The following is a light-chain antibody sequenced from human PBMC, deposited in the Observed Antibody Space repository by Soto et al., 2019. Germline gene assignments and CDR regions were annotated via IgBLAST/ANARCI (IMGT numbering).Light chain of an antibody. Sequence: QAVVTQPPSASGSPGQSVTISCTGTSSDVGTYNYVSWYQQHPGKAPKLMIYEVTNRPSGVPGRFSGSKSGNTASLTVSGLQTEDEADYYCSSYAGNNKLIFGGGTKLTVL. CDR3: SSYAGNNKLI. CDR2: EVT. CDR1: SSDVGTYNY. V-gene: IGLV2-8*01. J-gene: IGLJ2*01.